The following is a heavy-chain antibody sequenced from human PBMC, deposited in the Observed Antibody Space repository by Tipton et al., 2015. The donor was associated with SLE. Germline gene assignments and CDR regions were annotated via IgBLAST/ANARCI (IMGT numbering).Heavy chain of an antibody. V-gene: IGHV3-53*01. J-gene: IGHJ6*03. CDR3: ARGGAVLLTTHYYMDV. D-gene: IGHD3-10*01. Sequence: GSLRLSCAASGFTVSSNYMSWVRQAPGKGLEWVSVIYSGGSTYYADSVKGRFTISRDNSKNTLYLQMDSLRAEDTAVYYCARGGAVLLTTHYYMDVWGKGTTVTVSS. CDR1: GFTVSSNY. CDR2: IYSGGST.